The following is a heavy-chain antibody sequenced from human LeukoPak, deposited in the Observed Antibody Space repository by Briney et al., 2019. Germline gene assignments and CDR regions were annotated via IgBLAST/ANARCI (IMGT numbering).Heavy chain of an antibody. J-gene: IGHJ4*02. Sequence: GGSLRLSCVTSGFTFDICAMSWFRQAPGKGPEWVSSIGGPTETFYADSVKGRFTVSRDNSQNTLYLQMNSLRAEDTAVYYCAKDATPRNSIWDYFGKWGQGALVTVST. CDR2: IGGPTET. D-gene: IGHD4-23*01. CDR3: AKDATPRNSIWDYFGK. V-gene: IGHV3-23*01. CDR1: GFTFDICA.